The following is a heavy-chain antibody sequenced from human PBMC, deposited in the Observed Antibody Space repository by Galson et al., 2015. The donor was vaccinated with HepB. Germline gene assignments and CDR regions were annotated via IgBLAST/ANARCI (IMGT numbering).Heavy chain of an antibody. J-gene: IGHJ3*02. D-gene: IGHD2-2*03. CDR3: ARDMRVGIVVVPAAIRRSAFDI. Sequence: SGAEVKKPGESLRISCAGSKWTFSNYWITWVRQVLGKGLEWVAVISYDGSNKYYADSVKGRFTISRDNSKNTLYLQMNSLRAEDTAVYYCARDMRVGIVVVPAAIRRSAFDIWGQGTMVTVSS. CDR1: KWTFSNYW. V-gene: IGHV3-30*19. CDR2: ISYDGSNK.